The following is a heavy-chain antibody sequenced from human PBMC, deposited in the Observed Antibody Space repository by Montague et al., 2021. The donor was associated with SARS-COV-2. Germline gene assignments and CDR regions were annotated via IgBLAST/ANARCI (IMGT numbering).Heavy chain of an antibody. CDR1: GGSFSGYY. Sequence: SETLSLTCAVYGGSFSGYYWSWIRQPPGKGLEWIGEINHRGSTTYNTPLKSRGTISVDTSTNQFSFKLSSVTAADTAVYYCARVRYYGSGASLGMDVWGQGTTVTVSS. CDR3: ARVRYYGSGASLGMDV. J-gene: IGHJ6*02. D-gene: IGHD3-10*01. V-gene: IGHV4-34*01. CDR2: INHRGST.